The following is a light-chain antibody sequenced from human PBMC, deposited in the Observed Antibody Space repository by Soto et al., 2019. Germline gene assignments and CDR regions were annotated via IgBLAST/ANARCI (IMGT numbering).Light chain of an antibody. Sequence: EIEMTQSPATLSLAPGETVTLSFRASQSIDSNYLSWYQQKAGQAPRLLISGASTRATGIPARFSGSGSGTDFTLTISSLQAEDFAVYYCQQDYNLPFTFGQGTKVDIK. J-gene: IGKJ1*01. CDR2: GAS. CDR3: QQDYNLPFT. V-gene: IGKV3D-7*01. CDR1: QSIDSNY.